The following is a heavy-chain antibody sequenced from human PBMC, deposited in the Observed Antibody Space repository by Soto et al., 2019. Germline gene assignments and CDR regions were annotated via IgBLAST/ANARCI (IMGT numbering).Heavy chain of an antibody. CDR3: ASSLQDIVLVPAAMTAGFDI. J-gene: IGHJ3*02. Sequence: PSETLSLTCAASGGSISSGGYSWSWIRQPPGKGLEWIGYIYHSGSTYYNPSLKSRVTISVDRSKNQFSLKLSSVTAADTAVYYCASSLQDIVLVPAAMTAGFDIWGQGTMVTVSS. CDR2: IYHSGST. CDR1: GGSISSGGYS. D-gene: IGHD2-2*01. V-gene: IGHV4-30-2*01.